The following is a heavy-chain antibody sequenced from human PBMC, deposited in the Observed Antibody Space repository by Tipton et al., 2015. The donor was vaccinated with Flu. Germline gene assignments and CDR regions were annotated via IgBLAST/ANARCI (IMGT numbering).Heavy chain of an antibody. CDR1: GSSYNTYY. Sequence: TLSLTCTVSGSSYNTYYWSWIRQPPGKGLEWIGHIYYTGSTNYNSSLKSRVTMSVDTSKNQFSLKLSSVTAADTAVYYCASTSNYGRRIEPNFDYWGQGTLVTVSS. V-gene: IGHV4-59*12. D-gene: IGHD5-24*01. J-gene: IGHJ4*02. CDR3: ASTSNYGRRIEPNFDY. CDR2: IYYTGST.